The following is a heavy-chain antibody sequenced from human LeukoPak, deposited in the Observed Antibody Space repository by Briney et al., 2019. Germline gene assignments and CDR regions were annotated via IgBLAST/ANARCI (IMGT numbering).Heavy chain of an antibody. Sequence: GESLKISCKGSGYSFTSYWIGWVRRMPGKGVGWMGIIYPGDSDNRYSPSFQGQVTISAEKSISTPYPQWSSLKASDTAMYYCARQYCSSTSCYYFDYWGQGTLVTVSS. CDR1: GYSFTSYW. CDR3: ARQYCSSTSCYYFDY. J-gene: IGHJ4*02. D-gene: IGHD2-2*01. V-gene: IGHV5-51*01. CDR2: IYPGDSDN.